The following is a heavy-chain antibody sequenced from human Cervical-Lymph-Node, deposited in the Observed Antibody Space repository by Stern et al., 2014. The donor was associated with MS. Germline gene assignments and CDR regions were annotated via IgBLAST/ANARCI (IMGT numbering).Heavy chain of an antibody. CDR1: GYSFASYY. CDR2: IIPSDSDV. Sequence: EVQLVQSGAEVKKPGESLRISCTGSGYSFASYYIAWVRQLPGKGLEWMGIIIPSDSDVKYSPSFQGRVTISADKSINTAYLQWSSLRVSDTAMYFCARVPIISFLLKDTIDVWGQGTKVTVSS. V-gene: IGHV5-51*01. CDR3: ARVPIISFLLKDTIDV. J-gene: IGHJ3*01.